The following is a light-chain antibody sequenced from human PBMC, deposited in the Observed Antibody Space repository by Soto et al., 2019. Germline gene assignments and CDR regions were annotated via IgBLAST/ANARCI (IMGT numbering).Light chain of an antibody. V-gene: IGKV1-9*01. CDR3: QQLNSYPLT. J-gene: IGKJ3*01. CDR1: QGVSSY. CDR2: AAS. Sequence: TQLTQSPSSLSASVGDRVTITCRASQGVSSYLAWYQQKPGTAPKLLIYAASTLQSGVPSRFSGSGSGTDFTLTISSLQPEDFATYFCQQLNSYPLTFGPGTKVDIK.